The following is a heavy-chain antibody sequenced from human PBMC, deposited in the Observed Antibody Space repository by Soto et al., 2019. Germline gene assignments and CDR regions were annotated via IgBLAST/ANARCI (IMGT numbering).Heavy chain of an antibody. D-gene: IGHD5-12*01. Sequence: QVQLVQSGAEVKKPGSSVKVSCKASGGTFSSYTISWVRQAPGQGLEWMGRIIPILGIANYAQKFQGRVTITADKSTSTAYMELSSLRSEDTAVYYWGRDKGWLRTPLDDYWGQGTLVTVSS. J-gene: IGHJ4*02. CDR2: IIPILGIA. CDR1: GGTFSSYT. V-gene: IGHV1-69*08. CDR3: GRDKGWLRTPLDDY.